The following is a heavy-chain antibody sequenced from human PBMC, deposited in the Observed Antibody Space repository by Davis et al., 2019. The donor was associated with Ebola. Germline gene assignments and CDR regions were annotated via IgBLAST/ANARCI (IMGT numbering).Heavy chain of an antibody. Sequence: PGGSLRLSCAASGFTFSSYGMHWVRQAPGKGLEWVAVIWYDGSNKYYADSVKGRFTISRDNSKNTLYLQMNSLRAEDTAVYYCAREFFYDSSGTPMDVWGQGTTVTVSS. D-gene: IGHD3-22*01. V-gene: IGHV3-33*01. CDR3: AREFFYDSSGTPMDV. CDR1: GFTFSSYG. J-gene: IGHJ6*02. CDR2: IWYDGSNK.